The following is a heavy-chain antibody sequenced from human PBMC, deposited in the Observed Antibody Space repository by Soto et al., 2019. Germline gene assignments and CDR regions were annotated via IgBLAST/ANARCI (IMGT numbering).Heavy chain of an antibody. Sequence: QVQLVQSGAEVKKPGASVKVSCKASGYTFTSYGISWVRQAPGQGLEWMGWISAYNGNTNYAQKLQGRVTMTTDTSTSTAYMELRSLRSDDTAVYYRARDWDCSSTSCPNWFDPWGQGTLVTVSS. J-gene: IGHJ5*02. V-gene: IGHV1-18*01. D-gene: IGHD2-2*01. CDR2: ISAYNGNT. CDR3: ARDWDCSSTSCPNWFDP. CDR1: GYTFTSYG.